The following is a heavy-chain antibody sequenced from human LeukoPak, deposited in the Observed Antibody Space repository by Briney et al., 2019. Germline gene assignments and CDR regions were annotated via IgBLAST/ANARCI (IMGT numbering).Heavy chain of an antibody. J-gene: IGHJ5*02. V-gene: IGHV4-39*01. CDR2: VYYSGAV. D-gene: IGHD6-19*01. CDR1: EFTVSTNY. CDR3: ARHNGAGGWYRWFDP. Sequence: GSLRLSCAASEFTVSTNYMSWVRQAPGKGLEWIGSVYYSGAVYHNPSLKSRGTMSVDTSKNQFSLKLSSVTAADTAVYYCARHNGAGGWYRWFDPWGQGTLVTVSS.